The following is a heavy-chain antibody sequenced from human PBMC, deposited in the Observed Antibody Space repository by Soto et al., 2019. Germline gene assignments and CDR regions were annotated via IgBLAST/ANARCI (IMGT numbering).Heavy chain of an antibody. CDR1: GFTFSSYG. CDR3: AKGINDYTDY. CDR2: ISYDGSNK. Sequence: QVQLVESGGGVVQPGRSLRLSCAASGFTFSSYGMHWVGQAPGKGLEWVAVISYDGSNKYYADSVKGRFTISRDNSKNTLYLQMNSLRAEDTAVYYCAKGINDYTDYWGQGTLVTVSS. V-gene: IGHV3-30*18. J-gene: IGHJ4*02.